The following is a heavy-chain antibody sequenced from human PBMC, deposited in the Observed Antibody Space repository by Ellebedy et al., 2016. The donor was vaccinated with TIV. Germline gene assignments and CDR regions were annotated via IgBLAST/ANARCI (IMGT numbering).Heavy chain of an antibody. CDR1: LGTFSNYA. CDR2: IIPILGIT. CDR3: ATDQARSGSYYDYFDY. J-gene: IGHJ4*02. D-gene: IGHD1-26*01. V-gene: IGHV1-69*04. Sequence: AASVKVSCKASLGTFSNYAINWVRQAPGQGLEWMGRIIPILGITDYAQNFQGRVTFTADKSTSTAYMELSSLRSEDTAVYYCATDQARSGSYYDYFDYWGQGTLVTVSS.